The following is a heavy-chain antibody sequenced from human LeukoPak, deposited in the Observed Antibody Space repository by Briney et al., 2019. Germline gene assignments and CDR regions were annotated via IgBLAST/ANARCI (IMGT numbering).Heavy chain of an antibody. D-gene: IGHD1-1*01. V-gene: IGHV3-23*01. J-gene: IGHJ4*02. CDR2: ISGTGDKT. Sequence: PGRSLRLSCAASGLTFSNFSMGWVRQAPGKGLESLLLISGTGDKTYYADSVTGRFTISRFNSQNTLYLQMNSLRAADTAVYYCAKGHTAFGTGFDVWGQGTLVTVSS. CDR1: GLTFSNFS. CDR3: AKGHTAFGTGFDV.